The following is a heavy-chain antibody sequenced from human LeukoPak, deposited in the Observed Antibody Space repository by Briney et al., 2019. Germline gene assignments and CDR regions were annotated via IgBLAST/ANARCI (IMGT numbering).Heavy chain of an antibody. CDR1: GGTFSSYT. Sequence: SVKVSCNASGGTFSSYTISWVRQAPGQGLEWMGRIIPILGIANYAQKFQGRVTITADKSTSTAYMELSSLRSEDTAVYYCARDGYNLAFDYWGQGTLVTVSS. V-gene: IGHV1-69*04. D-gene: IGHD5-24*01. CDR2: IIPILGIA. J-gene: IGHJ4*02. CDR3: ARDGYNLAFDY.